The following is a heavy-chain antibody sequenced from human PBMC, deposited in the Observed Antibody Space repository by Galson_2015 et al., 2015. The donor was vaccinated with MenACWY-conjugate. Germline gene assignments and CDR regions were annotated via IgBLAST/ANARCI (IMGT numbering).Heavy chain of an antibody. D-gene: IGHD3-9*01. Sequence: SGAEVKKPGGSLRLSCAASGFTFSSYAMSWVRQAPGKGLEWVSAISGSGGSTYYADSVKGRFTISRDNSKNTLYLQMNSLRAEDTAVYYCAKEHILTGYSPGTHAFDIWGQGTMVTVSS. V-gene: IGHV3-23*01. CDR1: GFTFSSYA. J-gene: IGHJ3*02. CDR2: ISGSGGST. CDR3: AKEHILTGYSPGTHAFDI.